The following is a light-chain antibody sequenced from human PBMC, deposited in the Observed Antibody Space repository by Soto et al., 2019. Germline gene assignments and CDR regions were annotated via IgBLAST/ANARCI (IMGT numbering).Light chain of an antibody. CDR1: QSLLHSNGYNY. J-gene: IGKJ1*01. CDR2: LGF. CDR3: MQSLETPWT. V-gene: IGKV2-28*01. Sequence: DIVMTQSPLALPVTPGEAASISCRSSQSLLHSNGYNYVDWYLQKPGQSPQLLIYLGFSRASWVPDRFSGSGSVTDCTLKISRVEAGDVGVYYGMQSLETPWTFGQGTKMDVK.